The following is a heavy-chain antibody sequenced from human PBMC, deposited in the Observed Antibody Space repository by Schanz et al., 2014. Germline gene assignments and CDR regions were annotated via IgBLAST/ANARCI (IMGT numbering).Heavy chain of an antibody. J-gene: IGHJ6*02. V-gene: IGHV3-9*01. Sequence: VHLVESGGGVVQPGRSLRLSCAASGFTFDDYAMHWVRQAPGKGLEWVSGISWNSGSIGYADSVKGRFTISRDDAKNSLYLQMNSLRAEDAGWYCCGKDRQNRVNRVGYYYGMDVWGQGTTVTVSS. D-gene: IGHD1-26*01. CDR3: GKDRQNRVNRVGYYYGMDV. CDR2: ISWNSGSI. CDR1: GFTFDDYA.